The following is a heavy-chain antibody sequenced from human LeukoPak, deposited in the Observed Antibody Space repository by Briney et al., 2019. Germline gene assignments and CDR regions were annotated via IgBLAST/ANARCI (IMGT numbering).Heavy chain of an antibody. CDR1: GFIFSSYG. J-gene: IGHJ3*02. D-gene: IGHD4-17*01. CDR3: ASTTTVTLDDAFDI. Sequence: GGSLRLSCAASGFIFSSYGMHWVRQAPGKGLEWVALIWYDGSKSHHADSVKGRFTISRDNSKNTLYLEMNSLRAEDTAVYYCASTTTVTLDDAFDIWGQGTMVTVSS. V-gene: IGHV3-33*01. CDR2: IWYDGSKS.